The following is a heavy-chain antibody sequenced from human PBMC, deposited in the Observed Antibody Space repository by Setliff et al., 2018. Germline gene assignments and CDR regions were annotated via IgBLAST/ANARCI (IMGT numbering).Heavy chain of an antibody. J-gene: IGHJ5*02. D-gene: IGHD3-22*01. CDR3: ARGISGDSSGYSPDNWFDP. CDR1: GGSISSYY. CDR2: IYYSGGT. Sequence: SETLSLTCNVSGGSISSYYWGWIRQPPGKGLEWIGNIYYSGGTYYSPSLKSRVTISVDTSKNQFSLKLSSVTAADTAVYYCARGISGDSSGYSPDNWFDPWGQGTLVTVSS. V-gene: IGHV4-39*07.